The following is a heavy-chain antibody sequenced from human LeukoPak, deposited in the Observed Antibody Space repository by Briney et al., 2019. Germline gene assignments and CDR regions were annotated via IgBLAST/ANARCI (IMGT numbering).Heavy chain of an antibody. V-gene: IGHV1-2*02. J-gene: IGHJ3*02. Sequence: ASVTVSCKAYGYTFTGYYLHWVRQAPGQGLEWVGWINSARGVTNCAQKFQGRVTMTRDTSISSAYMELSSLRSDDTAVYFCAGDLGGMTKNAFDMWGQGTMVAVSS. CDR2: INSARGVT. CDR1: GYTFTGYY. D-gene: IGHD2-15*01. CDR3: AGDLGGMTKNAFDM.